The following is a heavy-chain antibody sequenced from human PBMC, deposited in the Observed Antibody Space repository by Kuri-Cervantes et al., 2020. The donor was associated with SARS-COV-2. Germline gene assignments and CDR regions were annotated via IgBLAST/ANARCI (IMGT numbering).Heavy chain of an antibody. Sequence: GESLKISCAASGFPFNDYYFTWIRQAPGKGLEWVSSIRPSGGSKFYADSVKGRFTISRDDAKSSVYLQMNSLRAEDTAVYYYARDYYDSSGYLGGDAFDIWGQGTMVTVSS. D-gene: IGHD3-22*01. CDR3: ARDYYDSSGYLGGDAFDI. V-gene: IGHV3-11*04. J-gene: IGHJ3*02. CDR1: GFPFNDYY. CDR2: IRPSGGSK.